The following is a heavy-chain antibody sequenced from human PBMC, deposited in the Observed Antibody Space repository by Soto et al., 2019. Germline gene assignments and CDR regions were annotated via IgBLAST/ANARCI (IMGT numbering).Heavy chain of an antibody. Sequence: GGSLRLSCAASGFTFSSYSMNWVRQAPGKGLEWVSSISSSSSYIYYADSVKGRFTISRDNAKNSLYLQMNSLRAEDTAVYYCARPHQTLGYCSGGSCYSVDYWGQGTLVTVSS. D-gene: IGHD2-15*01. CDR3: ARPHQTLGYCSGGSCYSVDY. CDR1: GFTFSSYS. CDR2: ISSSSSYI. V-gene: IGHV3-21*01. J-gene: IGHJ4*02.